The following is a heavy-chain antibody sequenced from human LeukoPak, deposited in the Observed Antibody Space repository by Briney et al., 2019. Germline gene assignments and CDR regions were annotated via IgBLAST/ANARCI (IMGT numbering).Heavy chain of an antibody. CDR2: YDPEDGET. CDR3: ATGYGYSGYDWDDAFDI. J-gene: IGHJ3*02. V-gene: IGHV1-24*01. D-gene: IGHD5-12*01. Sequence: ASVKVSCKVSGYTLTELSMHWVRQAPGKGLEWMGGYDPEDGETIYAQKFQGRVTMTEDTSTATAYMELSSPRSEDTAVYYCATGYGYSGYDWDDAFDIWGQGTMVTVSS. CDR1: GYTLTELS.